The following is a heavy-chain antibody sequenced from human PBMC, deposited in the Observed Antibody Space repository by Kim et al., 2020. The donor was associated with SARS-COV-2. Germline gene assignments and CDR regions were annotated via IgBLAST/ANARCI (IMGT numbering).Heavy chain of an antibody. CDR2: ISWDGKRT. V-gene: IGHV3-23*01. J-gene: IGHJ4*02. CDR1: GFTFSTSP. Sequence: GGSLRLSCAASGFTFSTSPMGWVRQAPGKGLEWVSRISWDGKRTYYADSVKGQVTISSDKSKNTLYLHMNSLRVEDTAVYYCAKGVTNSGFDYWGQGTQVTVSS. CDR3: AKGVTNSGFDY. D-gene: IGHD4-17*01.